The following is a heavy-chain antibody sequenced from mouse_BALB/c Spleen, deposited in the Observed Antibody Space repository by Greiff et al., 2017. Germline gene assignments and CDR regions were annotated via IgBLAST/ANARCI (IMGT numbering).Heavy chain of an antibody. V-gene: IGHV3-2*02. Sequence: EVQLQESGPGLVKPSQSLSLTCTVTGYSITSDYAWNWIRQFPGNKLEWMGYISYSGSTSYNPSLKSRISITRDTSKNQFFLQLNSVTTEDTATYYCARYPFAHLALDYWGQGTTLTVSS. CDR2: ISYSGST. J-gene: IGHJ2*01. D-gene: IGHD6-1*01. CDR1: GYSITSDYA. CDR3: ARYPFAHLALDY.